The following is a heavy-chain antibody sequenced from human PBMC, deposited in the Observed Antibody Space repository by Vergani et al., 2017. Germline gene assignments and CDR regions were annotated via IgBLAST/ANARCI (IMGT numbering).Heavy chain of an antibody. D-gene: IGHD2-2*02. CDR1: GDSISSNNC. V-gene: IGHV4-4*03. CDR3: ATIGYRRWGYYFDY. CDR2: ICHTEDT. J-gene: IGHJ4*02. Sequence: QVQLQESGPGLVKPPGTLSLTCAVSGDSISSNNCWTWVRQPPGKRLEWIGEICHTEDTKYSPSLKSRVTVSVDESRNLFSLRLNSVTAADTAVYYCATIGYRRWGYYFDYWGQGSLVTVSS.